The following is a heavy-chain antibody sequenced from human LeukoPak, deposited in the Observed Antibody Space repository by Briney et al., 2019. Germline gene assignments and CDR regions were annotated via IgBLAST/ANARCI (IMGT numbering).Heavy chain of an antibody. CDR2: INPDGSEK. Sequence: GGSLRLSCAVSGFTFSSDWMIWVRQAPGKGLEWVANINPDGSEKNYVDSVRGRFTISGDNAKNSLDLQMNSLRAEDTAVYYCAKDPAVAGTAPVGYWGQGTLVTVSS. CDR1: GFTFSSDW. D-gene: IGHD6-19*01. CDR3: AKDPAVAGTAPVGY. V-gene: IGHV3-7*01. J-gene: IGHJ4*02.